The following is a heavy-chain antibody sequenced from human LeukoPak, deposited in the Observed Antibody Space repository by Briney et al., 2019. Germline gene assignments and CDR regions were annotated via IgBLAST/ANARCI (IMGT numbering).Heavy chain of an antibody. CDR1: GFTFSSYA. V-gene: IGHV3-30-3*01. D-gene: IGHD3-10*01. J-gene: IGHJ4*02. Sequence: GGSLRLSCAASGFTFSSYAMHWVRQAPGKGLEWVAVISYDGSNKYYADSVKGRFTISRDNSKNTLYLQMNSLRAEDTAVYYCAKDLHPYGSGSQPPDYWGLGTLVTVSS. CDR3: AKDLHPYGSGSQPPDY. CDR2: ISYDGSNK.